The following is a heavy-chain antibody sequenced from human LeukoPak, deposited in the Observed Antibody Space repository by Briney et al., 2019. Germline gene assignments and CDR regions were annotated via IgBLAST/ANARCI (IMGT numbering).Heavy chain of an antibody. CDR3: ARVLEAASFDY. CDR1: GFTFSSYW. CDR2: IKQDGSEK. Sequence: GGSLRLSCAASGFTFSSYWMSWVRQAPGKGLEWVANIKQDGSEKNYVDSVKGRFTISRDNAKNSLYLQMNSLRAEDTAVYYCARVLEAASFDYWGRGTPVTVSS. V-gene: IGHV3-7*01. J-gene: IGHJ4*02. D-gene: IGHD6-13*01.